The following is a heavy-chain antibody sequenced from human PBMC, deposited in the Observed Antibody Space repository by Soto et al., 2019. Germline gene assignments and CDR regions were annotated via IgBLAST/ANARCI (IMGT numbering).Heavy chain of an antibody. Sequence: LRLSCAASGFTFSSYGMHWVRQAPGKGLEWVAVISYDGSNKYYADSVKGRFTISRDNSKNTLYLQMNSLRAEDTAVYYCAKVPTPATVGDDYWGQGTLVTVSS. J-gene: IGHJ4*02. D-gene: IGHD5-18*01. CDR3: AKVPTPATVGDDY. CDR1: GFTFSSYG. V-gene: IGHV3-30*18. CDR2: ISYDGSNK.